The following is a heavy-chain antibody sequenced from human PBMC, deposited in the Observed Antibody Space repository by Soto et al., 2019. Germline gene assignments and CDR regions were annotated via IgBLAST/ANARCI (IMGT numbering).Heavy chain of an antibody. CDR1: GGSISSGGYY. Sequence: QVQLQESGPGLVKPSQTLSLTCTVSGGSISSGGYYWSWIRQHPGKGLEWIGYIYYSGSTYYNPSLKSRVTISVDTSKNQFSLKLSFVTAADTAVYYCARDRGYDYVWGSLEPHHGMDVWGQGTTVTVSS. V-gene: IGHV4-31*03. CDR2: IYYSGST. J-gene: IGHJ6*02. D-gene: IGHD3-16*01. CDR3: ARDRGYDYVWGSLEPHHGMDV.